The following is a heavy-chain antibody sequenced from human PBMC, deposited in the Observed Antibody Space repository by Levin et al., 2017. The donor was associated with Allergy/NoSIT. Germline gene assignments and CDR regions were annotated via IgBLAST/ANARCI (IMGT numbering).Heavy chain of an antibody. CDR2: IYHDGGT. CDR1: GGSITSGGYY. V-gene: IGHV4-31*03. Sequence: SETLSLTCTVSGGSITSGGYYWTWIRQHPGKGLEWIGYIYHDGGTYYNPSLKSRVLISMDMSRNQFSLKVSSVTAADTAVYYCARELIQRGFDYWGQGTLVTVSS. D-gene: IGHD1-1*01. J-gene: IGHJ4*02. CDR3: ARELIQRGFDY.